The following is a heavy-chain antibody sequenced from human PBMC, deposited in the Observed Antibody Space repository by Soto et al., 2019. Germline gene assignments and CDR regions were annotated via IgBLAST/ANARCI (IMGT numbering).Heavy chain of an antibody. CDR1: GGTFSSYA. CDR3: ARSQGSSTSLEIYYYYYYGMDV. Sequence: QVQLVQSGAEVKKPGSSVKVSCKASGGTFSSYAISWVRQAPGQGLEWMGGIIPGTANYAQKFQGRVTITADESTSTAYMELGSLRSEDTAVYYCARSQGSSTSLEIYYYYYYGMDVWGQGTTVTVSS. V-gene: IGHV1-69*01. CDR2: IIPGTA. J-gene: IGHJ6*02. D-gene: IGHD2-2*01.